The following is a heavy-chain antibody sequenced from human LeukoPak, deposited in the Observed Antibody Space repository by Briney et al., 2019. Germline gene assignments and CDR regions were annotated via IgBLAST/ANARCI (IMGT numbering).Heavy chain of an antibody. CDR3: AKDYDYGFDY. J-gene: IGHJ4*02. D-gene: IGHD4-17*01. CDR2: ISWNIDNI. CDR1: GFTFDDYA. Sequence: GRSLRLSCAASGFTFDDYAMHWVRQAPGKGLEWVSGISWNIDNIDYADSVRGRSTISRDNAKDSLYLQMNSLRAEDTALYYCAKDYDYGFDYWGQGTLVTVSS. V-gene: IGHV3-9*01.